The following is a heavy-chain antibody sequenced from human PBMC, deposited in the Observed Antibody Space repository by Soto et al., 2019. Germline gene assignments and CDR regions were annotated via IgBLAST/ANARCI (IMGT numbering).Heavy chain of an antibody. D-gene: IGHD3-9*01. CDR1: GYPFNTYG. J-gene: IGHJ6*02. V-gene: IGHV1-18*04. CDR2: ISTYNDNT. Sequence: QVQLVQSGAEVKKPGASVKVSCKASGYPFNTYGISWVRQAPGQGLEWMGWISTYNDNTNYAQNLQGRLTWTTNTSTSTAYMELRSLRLDDTAVYYGARVQILTGMAAGGQGTTFTVPS. CDR3: ARVQILTGMAA.